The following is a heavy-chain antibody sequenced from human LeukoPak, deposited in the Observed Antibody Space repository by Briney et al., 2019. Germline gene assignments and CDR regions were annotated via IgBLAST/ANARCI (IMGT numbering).Heavy chain of an antibody. CDR1: GFTFDDYA. CDR3: AKAGYYDVSSGYWRWHYFDY. V-gene: IGHV3-9*01. Sequence: GRSLRLSCAASGFTFDDYAMHWVRQAPGKGLEWVSGISWNGGSIDYADSVKGRFTISRDNAKNSLYLQMNSLRAEDTALYYCAKAGYYDVSSGYWRWHYFDYWGQGTLVTVSS. J-gene: IGHJ4*02. D-gene: IGHD3-22*01. CDR2: ISWNGGSI.